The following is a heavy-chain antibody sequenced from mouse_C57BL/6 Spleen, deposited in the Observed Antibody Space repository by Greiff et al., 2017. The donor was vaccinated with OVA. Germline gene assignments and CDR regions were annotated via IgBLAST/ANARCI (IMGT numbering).Heavy chain of an antibody. Sequence: EVQLQQSGPELVKPGASVKISCKASGYTFTDYYMNWVKQSHGKSLEWIGDINPNNGGTSYNQKFKGKATLTVDKSSSTAYMELRSLTSADAAAYYCATSSPLITTVVDYWGQGTTLTVSS. CDR1: GYTFTDYY. V-gene: IGHV1-26*01. CDR3: ATSSPLITTVVDY. J-gene: IGHJ2*01. CDR2: INPNNGGT. D-gene: IGHD1-1*01.